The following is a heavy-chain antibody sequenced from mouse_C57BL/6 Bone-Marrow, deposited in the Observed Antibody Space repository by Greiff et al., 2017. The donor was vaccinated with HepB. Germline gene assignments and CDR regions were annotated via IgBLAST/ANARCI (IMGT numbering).Heavy chain of an antibody. CDR1: GYTFTSYW. CDR3: ARAGSNYSYWYFDV. D-gene: IGHD2-5*01. V-gene: IGHV1-55*01. Sequence: QVQLQQPGAELVKPGASVKMSCKASGYTFTSYWITWVKQRPGQGLEWIGDIYPGSGSTNYNEKFKSKATLTVDTSSSTAYMQLSSRTSEDSAVYYCARAGSNYSYWYFDVWGTGTTVTVSS. CDR2: IYPGSGST. J-gene: IGHJ1*03.